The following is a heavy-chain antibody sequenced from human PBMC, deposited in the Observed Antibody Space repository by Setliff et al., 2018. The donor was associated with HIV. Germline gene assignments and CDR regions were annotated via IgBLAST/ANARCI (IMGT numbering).Heavy chain of an antibody. D-gene: IGHD1-26*01. J-gene: IGHJ3*02. CDR3: ARLGYSGSLVGAFNI. Sequence: SETLSLTCTVSGGSISSYYWSWIRQPPGKGLEWIGYIFYSGSTNYNPSLKSRVTISVDTSKNQFSLNLTSVTAADTAVYYCARLGYSGSLVGAFNIWGQGTMVTVSS. CDR2: IFYSGST. CDR1: GGSISSYY. V-gene: IGHV4-59*08.